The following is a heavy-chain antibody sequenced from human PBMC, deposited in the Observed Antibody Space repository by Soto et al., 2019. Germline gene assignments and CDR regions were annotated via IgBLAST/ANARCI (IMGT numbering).Heavy chain of an antibody. J-gene: IGHJ6*02. V-gene: IGHV1-69*13. Sequence: SVKVSCKASGGTFSSYAISWVRQAPGQGLEWMGGIIPIFGTANYAQKFQGRVTITADESTSTAYMELSSLRSEDTAVYYCASEYCGGDCYSAARYGMDVWGQGTTLTVSS. CDR3: ASEYCGGDCYSAARYGMDV. CDR2: IIPIFGTA. D-gene: IGHD2-21*02. CDR1: GGTFSSYA.